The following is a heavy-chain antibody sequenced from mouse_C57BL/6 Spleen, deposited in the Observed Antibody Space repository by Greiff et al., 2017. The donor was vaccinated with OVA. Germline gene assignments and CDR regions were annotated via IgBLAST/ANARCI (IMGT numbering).Heavy chain of an antibody. CDR2: ISGGGGNT. V-gene: IGHV5-9*01. D-gene: IGHD2-12*01. Sequence: EVHLVESGGGLVKPGGSLKLSCAASGFTFSSYTMSWVRQTPEKRLEWVATISGGGGNTYYPDSVKGRFTISRDNAKNTLYLQMSSLRSEDTALYYCARLQGAMDYWGQGTSVTVSS. J-gene: IGHJ4*01. CDR1: GFTFSSYT. CDR3: ARLQGAMDY.